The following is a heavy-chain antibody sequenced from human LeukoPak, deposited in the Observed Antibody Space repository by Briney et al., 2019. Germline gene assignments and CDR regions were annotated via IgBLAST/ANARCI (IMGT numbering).Heavy chain of an antibody. D-gene: IGHD3-3*01. CDR2: ISSSGSTI. J-gene: IGHJ3*02. CDR1: GFTFSDYY. V-gene: IGHV3-11*04. CDR3: ARDPDYDFWRDAFDI. Sequence: GGSLRLSCAASGFTFSDYYMSWIRQAPGKGLEWVSYISSSGSTIYYADSVKGRFTISRDNSKNTLYLQMNSLRAEDTAVYYCARDPDYDFWRDAFDIWGQGTMVTVSS.